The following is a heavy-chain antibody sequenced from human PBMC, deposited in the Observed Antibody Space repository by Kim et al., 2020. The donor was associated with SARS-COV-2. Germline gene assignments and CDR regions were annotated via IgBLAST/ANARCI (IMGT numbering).Heavy chain of an antibody. CDR3: ATSAAAGRLYWFDP. V-gene: IGHV1-24*01. D-gene: IGHD6-13*01. Sequence: ATKFQGRVTMTEDTSTDTAYMELRSLRSEDTAVYYCATSAAAGRLYWFDPWGQGTLVTVSS. J-gene: IGHJ5*02.